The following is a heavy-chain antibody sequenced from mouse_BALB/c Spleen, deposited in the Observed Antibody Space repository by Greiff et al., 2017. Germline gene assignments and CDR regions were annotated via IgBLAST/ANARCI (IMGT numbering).Heavy chain of an antibody. D-gene: IGHD2-4*01. V-gene: IGHV7-3*02. Sequence: EVKLVESGGGLVQPGGSLRLSCATSGFTFTDYYMSWVRQPPGKALEWLGFIRNKANGYTTEYSASVKGRFTISRDNSQSILYLQMNTLRAEDSATAYSARDDYDEAWFAYWGQGTLVTVAA. J-gene: IGHJ3*01. CDR1: GFTFTDYY. CDR2: IRNKANGYTT. CDR3: ARDDYDEAWFAY.